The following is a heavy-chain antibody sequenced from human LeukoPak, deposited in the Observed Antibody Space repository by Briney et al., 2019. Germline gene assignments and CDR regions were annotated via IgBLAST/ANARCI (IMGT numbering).Heavy chain of an antibody. V-gene: IGHV4-30-4*01. Sequence: PSETLSLTCTVSGGSISSGDYYWSWIRQPPGKGLEWIGYIYYSGSTYYNPSLKSRVTISVDTSKNQFSLRLSPVTAADTAVYYCARARGANWFDPWGQGTLVTVSS. J-gene: IGHJ5*02. D-gene: IGHD3-10*01. CDR2: IYYSGST. CDR1: GGSISSGDYY. CDR3: ARARGANWFDP.